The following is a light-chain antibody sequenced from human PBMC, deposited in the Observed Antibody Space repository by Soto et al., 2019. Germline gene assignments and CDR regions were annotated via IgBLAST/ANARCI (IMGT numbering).Light chain of an antibody. CDR1: QSVTSW. CDR2: DAS. V-gene: IGKV1-5*01. CDR3: HHYNSYPGT. Sequence: DVQMTQSPSTLSASVGDRVTITCRASQSVTSWLAWYQQKPGKAPKVLIYDASSLESCVPSRFSSSGSGTEFTLTISSLHPDDFATYYCHHYNSYPGTFGQGTKVEIK. J-gene: IGKJ1*01.